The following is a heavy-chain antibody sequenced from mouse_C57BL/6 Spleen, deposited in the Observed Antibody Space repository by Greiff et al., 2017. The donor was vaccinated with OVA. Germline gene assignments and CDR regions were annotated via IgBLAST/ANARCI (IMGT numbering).Heavy chain of an antibody. V-gene: IGHV1-4*01. CDR1: GYTFTSYT. CDR3: AREDGDY. Sequence: VMLVESGAELARPGASVKMSCKASGYTFTSYTMHWVKQRPGQGLEWIGYINPSSGYTKYNQKFKDKATLTADKSSSTAYMQLSSLTSEDSAVYYCAREDGDYWGQGTSVTVSS. J-gene: IGHJ4*01. CDR2: INPSSGYT. D-gene: IGHD2-3*01.